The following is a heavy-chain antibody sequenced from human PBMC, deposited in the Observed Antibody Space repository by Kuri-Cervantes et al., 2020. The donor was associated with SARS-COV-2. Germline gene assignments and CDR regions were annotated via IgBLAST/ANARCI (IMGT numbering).Heavy chain of an antibody. Sequence: SLKIYCAASGFTFSSYAMHWVRQAPGKGLEWVAVISYDGSNKYYADSVKGRFTLSRDNAKNMLFPQMNSLRAEDTAVYYCVRDGDHWNFDYWGQGTLVTVSS. J-gene: IGHJ4*02. CDR3: VRDGDHWNFDY. D-gene: IGHD1-1*01. V-gene: IGHV3-30-3*01. CDR2: ISYDGSNK. CDR1: GFTFSSYA.